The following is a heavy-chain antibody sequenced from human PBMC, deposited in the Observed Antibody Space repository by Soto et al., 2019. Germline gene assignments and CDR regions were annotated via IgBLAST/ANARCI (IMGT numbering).Heavy chain of an antibody. J-gene: IGHJ4*02. Sequence: GGSLRLSCAASGFTFSSYGMHWVRQAPGKGLEWVAVISYDGSNKYYADSVKGRFTISRDNSKNTLYLQMNSLRAEDTAVYYCAKDPSVLRFLEWFCLDYWGQGTLVTVSS. D-gene: IGHD3-3*01. CDR3: AKDPSVLRFLEWFCLDY. CDR1: GFTFSSYG. V-gene: IGHV3-30*18. CDR2: ISYDGSNK.